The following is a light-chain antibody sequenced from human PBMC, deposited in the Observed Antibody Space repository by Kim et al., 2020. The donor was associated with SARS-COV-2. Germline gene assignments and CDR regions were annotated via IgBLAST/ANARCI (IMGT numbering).Light chain of an antibody. J-gene: IGKJ2*01. CDR3: MQATQVPHT. CDR2: EVS. CDR1: QSLLYSDRRTY. V-gene: IGKV2D-29*01. Sequence: DVVMTQSPLSLSVTPGQPASISCRSSQSLLYSDRRTYFYWYVQKPGQPPQLLMYEVSNRFSGVPDRFSGSGSGTDFTLKISRVEAEDVGVYYCMQATQVPHTFGPGTKLEI.